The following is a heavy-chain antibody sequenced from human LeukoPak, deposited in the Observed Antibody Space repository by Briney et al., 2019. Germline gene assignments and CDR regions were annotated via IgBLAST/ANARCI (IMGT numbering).Heavy chain of an antibody. CDR2: ISHSGST. V-gene: IGHV4-4*02. D-gene: IGHD4-17*01. CDR1: GGSISSGYW. J-gene: IGHJ4*02. Sequence: SETLSLTFVASGGSISSGYWWSWVRQPPGKGLEWLGEISHSGSTNYNPSLRSRVVISIDNSKNQFSLELTSVTAADTAVYYCARNGYYSADYWGQGTLLIVSS. CDR3: ARNGYYSADY.